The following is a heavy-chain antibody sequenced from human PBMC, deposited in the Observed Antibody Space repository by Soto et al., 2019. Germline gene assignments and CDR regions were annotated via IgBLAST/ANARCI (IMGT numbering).Heavy chain of an antibody. V-gene: IGHV4-59*01. D-gene: IGHD2-2*01. CDR2: IYYTGST. CDR3: ARGGYCTSTSCFYYYMDV. J-gene: IGHJ6*03. CDR1: GGFISSYY. Sequence: TSETLSLTCSVSGGFISSYYWSWIRQPPGKGLEWIGNIYYTGSTNYNPSLKSRVTMSVDTSKHQFSLKLSSVTAADTALYYCARGGYCTSTSCFYYYMDVWGKGTTVTVSS.